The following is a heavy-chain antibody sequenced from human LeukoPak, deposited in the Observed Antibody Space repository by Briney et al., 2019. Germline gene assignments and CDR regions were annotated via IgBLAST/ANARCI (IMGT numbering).Heavy chain of an antibody. J-gene: IGHJ3*02. CDR3: ARARGITMIVVVKDAFDI. D-gene: IGHD3-22*01. V-gene: IGHV4-59*12. Sequence: PSETLSLTCTVSDGSINGYYWSWIRQPPGKGLDWIGYMYSSGSTNYSPSLKSRVTISEDTSKNQFSLKLTSVTAADTAVYYCARARGITMIVVVKDAFDIWGQGTMVTVSS. CDR1: DGSINGYY. CDR2: MYSSGST.